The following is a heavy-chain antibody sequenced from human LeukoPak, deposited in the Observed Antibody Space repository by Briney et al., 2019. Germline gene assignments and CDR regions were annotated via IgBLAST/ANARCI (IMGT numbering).Heavy chain of an antibody. CDR2: INPSGGST. J-gene: IGHJ6*02. V-gene: IGHV1-46*01. D-gene: IGHD6-19*01. CDR3: ARGLQWLVWGYYYYGMDV. CDR1: GYTFTSYY. Sequence: ASVKVSCKASGYTFTSYYMHWVRQAPGQGLEWMGIINPSGGSTSYAQKFQGRATMTRDTSTSTVYMELSSLRSEDTAVYYCARGLQWLVWGYYYYGMDVWSQGTRVTVSS.